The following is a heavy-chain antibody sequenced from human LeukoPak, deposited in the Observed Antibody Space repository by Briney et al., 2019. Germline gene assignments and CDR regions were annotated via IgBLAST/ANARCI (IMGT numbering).Heavy chain of an antibody. Sequence: GGSLRLSCAASGFTFSSYAMSWVRQAPGEGLEWVSAISGSGGSTYYADSVKGRFTISRDNSKNTLYLQMNSLRAEDTAVYYCAKDGSYGSLPDYWGQGTLVTVSS. CDR1: GFTFSSYA. CDR2: ISGSGGST. V-gene: IGHV3-23*01. CDR3: AKDGSYGSLPDY. J-gene: IGHJ4*02. D-gene: IGHD3-10*01.